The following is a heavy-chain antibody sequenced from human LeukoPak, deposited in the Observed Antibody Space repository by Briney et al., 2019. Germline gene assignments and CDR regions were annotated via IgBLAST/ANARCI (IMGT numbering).Heavy chain of an antibody. V-gene: IGHV3-30*04. CDR2: ISYDGSNK. CDR1: GFTFSSYA. CDR3: AREPRRWLQLFGGGVDAFDI. D-gene: IGHD5-24*01. J-gene: IGHJ3*02. Sequence: PGGSLRLSCAASGFTFSSYAMHWVRQAPGKGLEWVAVISYDGSNKYYADSVKGRFTISRDNSKNTLYLQMNSLRAEDTAVYYCAREPRRWLQLFGGGVDAFDIWGQGTMVTVSS.